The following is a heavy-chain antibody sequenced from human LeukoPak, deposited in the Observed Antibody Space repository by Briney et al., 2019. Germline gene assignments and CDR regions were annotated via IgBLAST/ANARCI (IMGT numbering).Heavy chain of an antibody. CDR1: GGSFNGYY. CDR3: ARQIRLDYYDSSGYYFDS. D-gene: IGHD3-22*01. J-gene: IGHJ4*02. Sequence: SETLSLTCTVSGGSFNGYYWSWIRQSPGKGLEAIGFISDSGVSNTRPSLKSRVTISLDTSKKQFSLKLRSVTAADTALYYCARQIRLDYYDSSGYYFDSWGQGTLVTVSS. V-gene: IGHV4-59*08. CDR2: ISDSGVS.